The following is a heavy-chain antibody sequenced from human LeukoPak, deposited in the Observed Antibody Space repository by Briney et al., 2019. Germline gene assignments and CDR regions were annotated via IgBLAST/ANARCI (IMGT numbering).Heavy chain of an antibody. Sequence: PSETLSLTCGVSGASISSDAYSWSWIRQPPGKGLEWIGYIYDSGNTYYSPSLKSRVTISVDRSKNQFSLKLSSVTAADTAVYYCARDPKGGWYEGSAFDIWGQGTMVTVSS. CDR1: GASISSDAYS. CDR2: IYDSGNT. V-gene: IGHV4-30-2*01. CDR3: ARDPKGGWYEGSAFDI. D-gene: IGHD6-19*01. J-gene: IGHJ3*02.